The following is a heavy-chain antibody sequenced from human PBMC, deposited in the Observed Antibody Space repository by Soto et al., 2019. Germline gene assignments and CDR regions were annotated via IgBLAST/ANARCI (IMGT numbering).Heavy chain of an antibody. CDR1: GGSISSSNW. CDR3: ARVSGSYYYGMDV. CDR2: IYHSGST. D-gene: IGHD1-26*01. V-gene: IGHV4-4*02. Sequence: QVQLQESGPGLVKPSGTLSLTCAVSGGSISSSNWWSWVRQPPGKGLEWIGEIYHSGSTNYNPSLTTRVTISVDKSKHQYPLKLSSVTSATTAVHYCARVSGSYYYGMDVWGQGTTVTVSS. J-gene: IGHJ6*02.